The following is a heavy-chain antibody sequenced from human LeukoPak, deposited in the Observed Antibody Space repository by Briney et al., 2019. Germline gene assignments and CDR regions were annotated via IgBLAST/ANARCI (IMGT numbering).Heavy chain of an antibody. Sequence: GGSLRLSCAASGLAFSSYAMSWVRQAPGKGLEWVSTISVASNTFYADSVKGRFTISRDNSRNTVYLQMTSLRADDTAVYYCADYGVSGVRNNFYWGQGTLVTVST. CDR1: GLAFSSYA. CDR2: ISVASNT. J-gene: IGHJ4*02. V-gene: IGHV3-23*01. CDR3: ADYGVSGVRNNFY. D-gene: IGHD3-3*01.